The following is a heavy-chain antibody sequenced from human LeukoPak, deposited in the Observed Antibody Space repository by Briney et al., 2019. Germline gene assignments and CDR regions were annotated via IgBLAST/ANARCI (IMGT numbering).Heavy chain of an antibody. Sequence: SVKVSCKASGFTFSSSAVQWVRQARGQRLEWIGWIVVGSGNTNYAQKFQERVTITRDMSTSTAYMELSSLRSEDTAVYYCAAGYDFWSGYLVWGQGTLVTVSS. CDR1: GFTFSSSA. D-gene: IGHD3-3*01. J-gene: IGHJ4*02. CDR3: AAGYDFWSGYLV. CDR2: IVVGSGNT. V-gene: IGHV1-58*01.